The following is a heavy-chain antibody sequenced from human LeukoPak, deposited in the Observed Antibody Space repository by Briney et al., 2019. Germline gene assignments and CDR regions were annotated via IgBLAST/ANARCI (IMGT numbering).Heavy chain of an antibody. J-gene: IGHJ6*03. CDR2: INHSGST. Sequence: PSETLSLTCAVYGGSFSGYYWSWIRQPPGKGLEWIGEINHSGSTNYNPSLKSRVTISVDTSKNQFSLKLSSVTAADTAVYYCARELRFLEWFPVKRFYYYMDVWGKGTTVTVSS. V-gene: IGHV4-34*01. CDR1: GGSFSGYY. CDR3: ARELRFLEWFPVKRFYYYMDV. D-gene: IGHD3-3*01.